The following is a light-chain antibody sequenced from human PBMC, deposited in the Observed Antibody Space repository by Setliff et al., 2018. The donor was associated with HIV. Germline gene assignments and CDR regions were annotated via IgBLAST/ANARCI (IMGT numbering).Light chain of an antibody. J-gene: IGLJ1*01. CDR2: TNS. CDR1: NSNIGTTT. Sequence: QSVLTQSPSVSGTPGQRVTISCSGRNSNIGTTTVNWYQRLPGAAPKLIIYTNSHRPSGVPDRFAGSKSGTSASLAISGLRSEDEAEYYCASWDDSLKVYVFGSGTKVTVL. V-gene: IGLV1-44*01. CDR3: ASWDDSLKVYV.